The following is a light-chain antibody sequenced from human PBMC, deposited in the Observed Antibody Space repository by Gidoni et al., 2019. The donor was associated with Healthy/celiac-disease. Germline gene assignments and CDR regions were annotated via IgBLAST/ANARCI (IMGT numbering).Light chain of an antibody. J-gene: IGKJ4*01. V-gene: IGKV1-8*01. Sequence: AIRMTQSPSSFSASTGDRVTITYRASQGISSYLAWYQQNPGKAPKLLIYAASTLQSGVPSRFSGSGSGTDFTLTISCLQSEDFATYYCQQYYSYPLTFGGGTKVEIK. CDR1: QGISSY. CDR3: QQYYSYPLT. CDR2: AAS.